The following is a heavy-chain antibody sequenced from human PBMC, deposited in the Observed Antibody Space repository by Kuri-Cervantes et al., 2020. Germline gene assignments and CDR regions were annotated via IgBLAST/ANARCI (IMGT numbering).Heavy chain of an antibody. Sequence: ASVKVSCKASGYTFTGYGISWVRQAPGQGLEWMGWISAYNGNTNYAQKLQGRVTMTTDTSTSTAYMELRSLRSDNTAVYYCAREWELPDYDYYGMDVWGQGTTVTVSS. J-gene: IGHJ6*02. CDR2: ISAYNGNT. V-gene: IGHV1-18*01. D-gene: IGHD1-26*01. CDR1: GYTFTGYG. CDR3: AREWELPDYDYYGMDV.